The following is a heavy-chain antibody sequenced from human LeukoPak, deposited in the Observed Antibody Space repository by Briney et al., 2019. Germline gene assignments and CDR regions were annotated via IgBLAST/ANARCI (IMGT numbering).Heavy chain of an antibody. CDR2: SSWNSGSI. CDR3: ARGRPGYCSSTSCYFWFDP. Sequence: GGSLRLSCAASGFTFDDYTMHWVRQAPGKGLEWVSGSSWNSGSIGYADSVKGRFTISRDNAKNSLYLQMNSLRAEDTAVYYCARGRPGYCSSTSCYFWFDPWGQGTLVTVSS. J-gene: IGHJ5*02. D-gene: IGHD2-2*01. V-gene: IGHV3-9*01. CDR1: GFTFDDYT.